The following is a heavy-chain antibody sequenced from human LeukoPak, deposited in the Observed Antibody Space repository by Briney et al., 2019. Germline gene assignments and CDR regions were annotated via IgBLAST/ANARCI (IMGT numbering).Heavy chain of an antibody. CDR2: IYSGGST. J-gene: IGHJ4*02. CDR1: GFTVSN. D-gene: IGHD2-2*01. V-gene: IGHV3-53*01. Sequence: GGSLRLSCAASGFTVSNMRWVRQAPGKGLEWVSLIYSGGSTYYADSVKGRFTISRDNSKNTLHLQMNSLRAEDTAVYYCAKDLRTAADYWGQGTLVTVSS. CDR3: AKDLRTAADY.